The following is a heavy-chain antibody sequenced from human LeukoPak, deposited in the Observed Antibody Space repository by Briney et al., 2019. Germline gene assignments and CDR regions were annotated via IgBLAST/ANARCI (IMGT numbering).Heavy chain of an antibody. CDR2: INPNSGGT. J-gene: IGHJ4*02. V-gene: IGHV1-2*02. Sequence: GASVKVSCKASGYTFTGYYMHWVRQAPGQGLEWMGWINPNSGGTNYAQKFQGRVTMTRDTSISTAYMELSRLRSDDTAVYYCARGPFRLGELSLVDYWGQGTLVTVSS. CDR1: GYTFTGYY. D-gene: IGHD3-16*02. CDR3: ARGPFRLGELSLVDY.